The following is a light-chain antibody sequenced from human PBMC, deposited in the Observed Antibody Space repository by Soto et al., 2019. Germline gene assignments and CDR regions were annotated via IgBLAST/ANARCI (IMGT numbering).Light chain of an antibody. V-gene: IGKV1-5*03. CDR2: KAS. Sequence: DIQMTQSPSTLSGSVGDRVTITCRASQTISSWLAWYQQKPGKAPKLLIDKASTLKSGVPSRFSGSGAGTAFTLTISSLQPDDFATYYCQHYNSYSEAVGQGTKVDSK. J-gene: IGKJ1*01. CDR1: QTISSW. CDR3: QHYNSYSEA.